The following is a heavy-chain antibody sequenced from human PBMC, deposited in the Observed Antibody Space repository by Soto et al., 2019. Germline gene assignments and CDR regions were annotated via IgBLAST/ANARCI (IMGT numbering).Heavy chain of an antibody. V-gene: IGHV3-30*02. J-gene: IGHJ4*02. D-gene: IGHD3-10*02. CDR2: MSYDGSDT. CDR1: GFIFSING. CDR3: TIVRVADSALDH. Sequence: GGSLKLSGVGSGFIFSINGMHWVRQTPGKGLEWVAFMSYDGSDTFYADSVKGRFTISRDNSKNTLFLHMSNLRAEDTAMYYCTIVRVADSALDHWGQGTLVTFS.